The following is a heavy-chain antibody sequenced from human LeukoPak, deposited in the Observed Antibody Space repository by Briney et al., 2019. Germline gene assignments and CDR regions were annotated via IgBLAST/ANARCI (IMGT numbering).Heavy chain of an antibody. CDR1: GCTLTGAY. CDR3: ARVHFNSGYDY. V-gene: IGHV1-2*07. J-gene: IGHJ4*02. Sequence: SVKVSFKASGCTLTGAYMHGVRQAPGQGLEGMGWINPNSGEREIAHKFQGRVTLTRDTSTSTIYMDIGGLRSPDTAFYYTARVHFNSGYDYSGQASLVTVPS. D-gene: IGHD3-9*01. CDR2: INPNSGER.